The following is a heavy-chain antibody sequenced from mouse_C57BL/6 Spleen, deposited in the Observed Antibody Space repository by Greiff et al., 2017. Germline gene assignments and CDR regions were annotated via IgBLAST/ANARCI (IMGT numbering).Heavy chain of an antibody. V-gene: IGHV7-3*01. CDR2: IRNKANGYTT. CDR1: GFTFTDYY. CDR3: ARLYGNCVWYFDV. D-gene: IGHD2-1*01. Sequence: EVKLVESGGGLVQPGGSLSLSCAASGFTFTDYYMSWVRQPPGKALEWLGFIRNKANGYTTEYSVSVKGRFTISRVNSQSILYLQMLALRAEDSATYYCARLYGNCVWYFDVWGTGTTVTVSS. J-gene: IGHJ1*03.